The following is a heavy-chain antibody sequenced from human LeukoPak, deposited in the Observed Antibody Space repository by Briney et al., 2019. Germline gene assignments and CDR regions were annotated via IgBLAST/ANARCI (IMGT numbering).Heavy chain of an antibody. D-gene: IGHD6-19*01. V-gene: IGHV1-2*06. CDR2: INPNSGGT. J-gene: IGHJ4*02. CDR3: ARDPRIAVAGKYFDY. Sequence: ASVKVSCKASGNTFTGYYIHWVRQAPGQGLEWMGRINPNSGGTNYVQKFQGRVNMTRDTSISTAYMELSRLRSDDTAVYYCARDPRIAVAGKYFDYWGQGTLVTVSS. CDR1: GNTFTGYY.